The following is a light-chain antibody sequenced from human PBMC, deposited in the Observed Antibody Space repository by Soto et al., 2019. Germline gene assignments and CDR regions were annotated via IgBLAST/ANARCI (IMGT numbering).Light chain of an antibody. CDR1: QSISGS. Sequence: DIQMTQSPSTLSASVGDRVTITCRASQSISGSLAWYQQKPGKAPKLLIYEAANVKSGVPSRFSGSGSGTEYTLTIISLQPDDSASYYCQQYNGYWTFGQGTRVEIK. CDR2: EAA. V-gene: IGKV1-5*03. J-gene: IGKJ1*01. CDR3: QQYNGYWT.